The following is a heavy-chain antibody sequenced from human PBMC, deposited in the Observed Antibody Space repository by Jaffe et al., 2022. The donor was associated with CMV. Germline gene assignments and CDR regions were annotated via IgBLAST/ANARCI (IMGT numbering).Heavy chain of an antibody. Sequence: QVQLVQSGAEVKKPGASVKVSCKASGYTFTSYGISWVRQAPGQGLEWMGWISAYNGNTNYAQKLQGRVTMTTDTSTSTAYMELRSLRSDDTAVYYCARAPVSSGSYSVSYYFDYWGQGTLVTVSS. V-gene: IGHV1-18*01. CDR1: GYTFTSYG. D-gene: IGHD1-26*01. J-gene: IGHJ4*02. CDR3: ARAPVSSGSYSVSYYFDY. CDR2: ISAYNGNT.